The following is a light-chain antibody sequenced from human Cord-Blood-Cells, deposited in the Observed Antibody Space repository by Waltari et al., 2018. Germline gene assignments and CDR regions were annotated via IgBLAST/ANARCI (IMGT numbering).Light chain of an antibody. CDR1: QGISSY. V-gene: IGKV1-8*01. J-gene: IGKJ1*01. Sequence: AIRMTQSPSSFSASTGDGVTITCRASQGISSYLAWYQQKPGKAPKLLIYAASTLQSGVPSRFSGSGSGTAFTLTISCLQSEDFATYYCQQYYSYPRTFGQGTKVEIK. CDR3: QQYYSYPRT. CDR2: AAS.